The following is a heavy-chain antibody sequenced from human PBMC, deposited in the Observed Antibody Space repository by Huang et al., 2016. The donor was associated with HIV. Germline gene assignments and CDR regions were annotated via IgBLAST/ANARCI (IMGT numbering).Heavy chain of an antibody. D-gene: IGHD2-8*02. CDR1: GESVSDYY. CDR3: TRGRGLLGPVDS. Sequence: QVQLQQWGARLLRPWETLSLTCAVYGESVSDYYWSWIRQPPGRGLEWIGQINYSGGTNYKASLQSRVSISADTSKNQFSLKLNFVTTADTAIYYCTRGRGLLGPVDSWGRGTLVTVSS. CDR2: INYSGGT. J-gene: IGHJ4*02. V-gene: IGHV4-34*02.